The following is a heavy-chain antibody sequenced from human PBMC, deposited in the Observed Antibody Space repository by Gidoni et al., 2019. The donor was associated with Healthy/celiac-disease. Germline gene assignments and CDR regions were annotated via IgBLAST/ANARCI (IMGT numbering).Heavy chain of an antibody. CDR1: GYSFTSYW. CDR2: IYPGDSDT. V-gene: IGHV5-51*01. D-gene: IGHD3-22*01. CDR3: AVGGYYDSSGYYPRHYFDY. J-gene: IGHJ4*02. Sequence: EVQLVQSGAEVKKPGASLKISCKGSGYSFTSYWIGWVRQMPGKGLEWMGIIYPGDSDTRYSPSFQGQVTISADKSISTAYLQWSSLKASDTAMYYCAVGGYYDSSGYYPRHYFDYWGQGTLVTVSS.